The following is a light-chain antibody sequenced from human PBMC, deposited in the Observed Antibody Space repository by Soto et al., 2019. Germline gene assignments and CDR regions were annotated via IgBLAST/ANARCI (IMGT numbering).Light chain of an antibody. V-gene: IGKV3-11*01. CDR3: QQYNSFMYT. Sequence: EIVLTQSPATLSFSPGERATLSCRASQGVSSYLAWYQQKPGQAPRLLIYAASNRATGIPARFSGSGSGTDFTLTISSLEPEDFATYYCQQYNSFMYTFGQGTRLEI. CDR2: AAS. CDR1: QGVSSY. J-gene: IGKJ5*01.